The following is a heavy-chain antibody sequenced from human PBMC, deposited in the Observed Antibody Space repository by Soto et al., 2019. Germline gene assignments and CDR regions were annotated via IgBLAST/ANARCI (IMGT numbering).Heavy chain of an antibody. Sequence: QVQRVQSGAEVKKPGSSVTVSCKASGGTFSSYTISWVRQAPGQGLEWMGGIIPIFGTANYAQKFQGRVTITADESASSAYMELSSLRSEDTAVYYCERGNHRWLQLGYFDLWGRGTLVTVSS. V-gene: IGHV1-69*12. CDR2: IIPIFGTA. D-gene: IGHD5-12*01. CDR3: ERGNHRWLQLGYFDL. CDR1: GGTFSSYT. J-gene: IGHJ2*01.